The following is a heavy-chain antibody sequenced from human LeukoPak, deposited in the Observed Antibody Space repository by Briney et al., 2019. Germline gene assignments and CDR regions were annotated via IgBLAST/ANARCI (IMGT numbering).Heavy chain of an antibody. CDR3: ARDAATLTPSGY. CDR1: GYTFTSFD. J-gene: IGHJ4*02. Sequence: ASVKVSCKASGYTFTSFDINWVRQATGQGLEWMGCVNPSSGNTGYAQKFQGRVTMTRDTSINTAYMEVSSLRSEDTAVYYCARDAATLTPSGYWGQGTLVTVSS. V-gene: IGHV1-8*01. CDR2: VNPSSGNT. D-gene: IGHD4-17*01.